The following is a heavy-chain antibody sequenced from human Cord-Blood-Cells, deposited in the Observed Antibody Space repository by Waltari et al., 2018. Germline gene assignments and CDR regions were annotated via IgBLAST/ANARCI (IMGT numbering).Heavy chain of an antibody. V-gene: IGHV3-33*01. D-gene: IGHD3-10*01. CDR3: ASLRYGSGSYYYYGMDV. J-gene: IGHJ6*02. CDR1: GFTFSSYG. Sequence: QVQLVESGGGVVQPGRSLRLSCAASGFTFSSYGMHWVRQAPGQGLEWVAVIWYDGSNKYYADSVKGRFTISRDNSKNTLYLQMNSLRAEDTAVYYCASLRYGSGSYYYYGMDVWGQGTTVTVSS. CDR2: IWYDGSNK.